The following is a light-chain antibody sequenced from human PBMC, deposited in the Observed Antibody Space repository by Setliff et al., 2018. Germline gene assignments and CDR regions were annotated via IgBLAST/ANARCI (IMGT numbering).Light chain of an antibody. CDR1: SSDVDNYNY. V-gene: IGLV2-14*03. CDR2: DSF. CDR3: STYRSSVSLVWV. Sequence: QSALTQPASVSGSPGQSISISCTGASSDVDNYNYVSWYQQLPGKAPRLMIYDSFNRPSGVSNRFSGSKSGSTASLIISDLQTEDEAEYYCSTYRSSVSLVWVFGGGTRSPS. J-gene: IGLJ3*02.